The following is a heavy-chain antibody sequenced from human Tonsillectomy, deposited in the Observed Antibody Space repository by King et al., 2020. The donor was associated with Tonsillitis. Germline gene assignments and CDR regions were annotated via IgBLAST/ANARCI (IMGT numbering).Heavy chain of an antibody. CDR3: TRRAFGGAIDAFDI. J-gene: IGHJ3*02. CDR2: IRSKANSYAT. Sequence: VQLVESGGGLVQPGGSLKLSCAASGFTFSGSAMHWVRQASGKGLEWVCRIRSKANSYATAYAASVKGRFTISRDDSKNTAYLQMNSLKTEDTAVYYCTRRAFGGAIDAFDIWGQGTMVTVSS. D-gene: IGHD3-16*01. V-gene: IGHV3-73*02. CDR1: GFTFSGSA.